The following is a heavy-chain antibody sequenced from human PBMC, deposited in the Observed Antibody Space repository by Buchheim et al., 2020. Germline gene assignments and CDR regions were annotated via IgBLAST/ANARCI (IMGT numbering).Heavy chain of an antibody. CDR2: IYYSGST. CDR1: GGSVSSGSYY. D-gene: IGHD1-7*01. CDR3: AKTTLPGYYYYYGMDV. V-gene: IGHV4-61*01. J-gene: IGHJ6*02. Sequence: QVQLQESGPGLVKPSETLSLTCTVSGGSVSSGSYYWSWIRQPPGKGLEWIGYIYYSGSTNYNPSLKSRLTISVDTSKNQFSLKLSSVTAADTAVYYCAKTTLPGYYYYYGMDVWGQGT.